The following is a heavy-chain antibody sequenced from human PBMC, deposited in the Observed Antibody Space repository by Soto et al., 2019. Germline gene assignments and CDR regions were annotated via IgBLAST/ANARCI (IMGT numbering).Heavy chain of an antibody. CDR3: ARVVSGRDYGDSIDC. D-gene: IGHD4-17*01. Sequence: PGGSLRLSCAASGFTFSRYWLTWVRQAPGKGLEWVANIKEDGSEIYYVDSVKGRFTTSRDNAKDSLYLQMNSLRAEDTAGYYCARVVSGRDYGDSIDCWGRVTTVTVSS. V-gene: IGHV3-7*03. CDR2: IKEDGSEI. CDR1: GFTFSRYW. J-gene: IGHJ4*02.